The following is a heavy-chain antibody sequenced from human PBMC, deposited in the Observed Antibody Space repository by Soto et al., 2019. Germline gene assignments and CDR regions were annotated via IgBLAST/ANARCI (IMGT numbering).Heavy chain of an antibody. CDR1: GGSISSYY. J-gene: IGHJ4*02. CDR2: IYYIGST. Sequence: SETLSLTCTVSGGSISSYYWSWIRQPPWKGLDWIWYIYYIGSTNYNPSLKSRVTISVDTSKNQFSLKLSSVTAADTVVYYCARTRDFYSNYETSFDYWVQGTLVTVSS. V-gene: IGHV4-59*08. D-gene: IGHD4-4*01. CDR3: ARTRDFYSNYETSFDY.